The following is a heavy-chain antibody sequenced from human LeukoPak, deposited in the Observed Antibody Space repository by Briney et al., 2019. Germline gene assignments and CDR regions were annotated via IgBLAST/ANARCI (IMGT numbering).Heavy chain of an antibody. Sequence: HPGGSLRLSCAASGFTFSNYGMHWVRQAPGKGLEWVAVIWYDGSNKFYADSVKGRFTISRDNSRNTLYLQMNSLRAEDTAVYYCARDERGSVVSYIDYWGQGTLVTVSS. CDR3: ARDERGSVVSYIDY. CDR1: GFTFSNYG. CDR2: IWYDGSNK. V-gene: IGHV3-33*01. D-gene: IGHD2-8*01. J-gene: IGHJ4*02.